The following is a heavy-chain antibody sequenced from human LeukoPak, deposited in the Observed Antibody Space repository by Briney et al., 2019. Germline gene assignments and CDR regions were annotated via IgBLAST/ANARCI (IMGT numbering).Heavy chain of an antibody. Sequence: GGSLRLSCAASGFTFSSYSMNWVRQAPGKGLEWVSSISSSSSYIYYADSVKGRFTISRDNAKNSLYLQMNSLRAEDTAAYYCAREMLELEYYYYMDVWGKGTTVTVSS. CDR2: ISSSSSYI. V-gene: IGHV3-21*01. CDR3: AREMLELEYYYYMDV. J-gene: IGHJ6*03. CDR1: GFTFSSYS. D-gene: IGHD1-7*01.